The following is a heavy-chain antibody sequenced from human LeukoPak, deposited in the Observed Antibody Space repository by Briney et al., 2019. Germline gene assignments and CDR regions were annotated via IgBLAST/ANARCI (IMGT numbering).Heavy chain of an antibody. J-gene: IGHJ4*02. D-gene: IGHD3-22*01. CDR2: INHSGIT. Sequence: SETLSLTCAVYGGSFSGYYWSWIRQPPGKGLEWIGEINHSGITNYNPSLKSRVTISVDTSKNQFSLKLSSVTAADTAVYYCARLVPYYYDSSGYYGTIGDFDYWGQGTLVTVSS. V-gene: IGHV4-34*01. CDR1: GGSFSGYY. CDR3: ARLVPYYYDSSGYYGTIGDFDY.